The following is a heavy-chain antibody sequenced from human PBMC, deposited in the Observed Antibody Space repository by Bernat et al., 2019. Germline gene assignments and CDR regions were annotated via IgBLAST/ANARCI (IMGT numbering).Heavy chain of an antibody. CDR1: GFTFSSYA. Sequence: QVQLVESGGGVVQPGRSLRLSCAASGFTFSSYAMHWVRQAPGKGLEWVAVISYDGSNKYYADSVKGRFTISRDNSKNTLYLQMNSLRAEDTAVYYFAKAPVIGDYSEEYYYGMDVWGQGTTVTVSS. V-gene: IGHV3-30*04. D-gene: IGHD4-17*01. CDR3: AKAPVIGDYSEEYYYGMDV. CDR2: ISYDGSNK. J-gene: IGHJ6*02.